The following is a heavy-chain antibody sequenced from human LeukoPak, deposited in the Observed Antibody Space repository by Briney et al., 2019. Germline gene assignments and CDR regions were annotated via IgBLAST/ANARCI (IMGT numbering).Heavy chain of an antibody. J-gene: IGHJ4*02. CDR3: ARELNYDSSGYYFDY. CDR1: GYTFTVYF. Sequence: GASVNVPCKASGYTFTVYFMHWVRQAPGQGLERMGGINPNSGGTNYAQRFQGRVTMTRDTSISTAYMELSRLRSDDTAVYYCARELNYDSSGYYFDYWGQGTLVTVSS. CDR2: INPNSGGT. V-gene: IGHV1-2*02. D-gene: IGHD3-22*01.